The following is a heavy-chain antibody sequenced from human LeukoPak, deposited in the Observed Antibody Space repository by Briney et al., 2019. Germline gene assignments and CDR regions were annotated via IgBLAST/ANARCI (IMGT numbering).Heavy chain of an antibody. Sequence: GGSLRLSCAASGFTFSGYSMNWVRQAPGKGLEWVSSISSSSSYIYYADSVKGRFTISRDNAKNSLYLQMNSLRAEDTAVYYCARETYYYDSSGYTRYFDYWGQGTLVTVSS. V-gene: IGHV3-21*01. CDR3: ARETYYYDSSGYTRYFDY. CDR2: ISSSSSYI. CDR1: GFTFSGYS. J-gene: IGHJ4*02. D-gene: IGHD3-22*01.